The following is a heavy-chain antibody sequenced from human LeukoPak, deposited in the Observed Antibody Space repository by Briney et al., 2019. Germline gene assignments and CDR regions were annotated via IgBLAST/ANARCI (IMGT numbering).Heavy chain of an antibody. V-gene: IGHV5-51*01. CDR2: IYPGDSDT. CDR1: GYIFTSYW. Sequence: GESLKISCKGSGYIFTSYWIGWVRQMPGKGLEWMGIIYPGDSDTRYSPSFQGQVTISADKSISTAYLQWSSLKASDTAMYYCARTGYSSSWYPVYFDYWGQGTLVTVSS. CDR3: ARTGYSSSWYPVYFDY. D-gene: IGHD6-13*01. J-gene: IGHJ4*02.